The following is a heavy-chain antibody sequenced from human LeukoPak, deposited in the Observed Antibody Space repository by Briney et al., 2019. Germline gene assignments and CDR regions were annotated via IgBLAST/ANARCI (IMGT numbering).Heavy chain of an antibody. J-gene: IGHJ4*02. CDR3: TITYYYDSSGYSLGY. CDR2: IRSKANSYAT. D-gene: IGHD3-22*01. Sequence: PGGSLRLSCAASGFSLRGSAMHWVRQASGKGLEWVGRIRSKANSYATAYAASVKGRFTISRDDSKNTAYLQMNSLKTEDTAVYYCTITYYYDSSGYSLGYWGQGTLVTVSS. V-gene: IGHV3-73*01. CDR1: GFSLRGSA.